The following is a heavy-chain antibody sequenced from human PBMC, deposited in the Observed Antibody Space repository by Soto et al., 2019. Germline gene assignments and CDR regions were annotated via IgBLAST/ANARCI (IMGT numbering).Heavy chain of an antibody. CDR1: GFSLSPSGVG. D-gene: IGHD6-6*01. CDR3: ARRLATLPVFAFDI. Sequence: QGTLKESGPTLVKPTQTLTLTCSFSGFSLSPSGVGVGWISKSPGKDLEWLELIYWSGDEHYRPSLKSRLSIIKDTSKNHVVLIMTDMDPMHTATYYCARRLATLPVFAFDIWSQGTMITVSS. J-gene: IGHJ3*02. CDR2: IYWSGDE. V-gene: IGHV2-5*01.